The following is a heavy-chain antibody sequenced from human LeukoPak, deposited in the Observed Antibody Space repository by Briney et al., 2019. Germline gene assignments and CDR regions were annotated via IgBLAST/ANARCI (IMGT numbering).Heavy chain of an antibody. CDR2: IYTSGST. V-gene: IGHV4-4*07. CDR1: GGSISSYY. D-gene: IGHD2-2*01. J-gene: IGHJ3*02. Sequence: SETLSLTCTVSGGSISSYYWSWIRQPAGKGLEWIGRIYTSGSTNYNPSLKSRVTMSVDTSKNQFSLKLSSVTAADTAVYYCARDRKGAIVVVPAAIRRSSSRIDAFDIWGQGTMVTVSS. CDR3: ARDRKGAIVVVPAAIRRSSSRIDAFDI.